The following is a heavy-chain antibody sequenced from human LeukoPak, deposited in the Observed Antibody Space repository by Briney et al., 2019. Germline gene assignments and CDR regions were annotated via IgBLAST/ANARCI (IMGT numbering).Heavy chain of an antibody. V-gene: IGHV4-59*01. J-gene: IGHJ3*02. CDR2: IYHSGST. CDR3: ARGSSYYDFWSGYQTDAFDI. CDR1: GGSISSYY. D-gene: IGHD3-3*01. Sequence: SETLSLTCTVSGGSISSYYWSWIRQPPGKGLEWIGYIYHSGSTNYNPSLKSRVTISVDTSKNHFSLNLSSVTAADTAVYYCARGSSYYDFWSGYQTDAFDIWGQGTMVTVSS.